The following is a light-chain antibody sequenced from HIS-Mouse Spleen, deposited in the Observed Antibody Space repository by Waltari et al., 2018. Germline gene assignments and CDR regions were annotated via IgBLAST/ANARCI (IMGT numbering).Light chain of an antibody. CDR1: SSDVGGYNS. CDR3: CSYAGSYTFVV. J-gene: IGLJ2*01. Sequence: QSALTQPRPVSGSPGQSVTISCTGTSSDVGGYNSVPWDQTHPGKAPKPMLYDVSKRPSGVPDRFSGSKSGNTASLTISGLQAEDEADYYCCSYAGSYTFVVFGGGTKLTVL. V-gene: IGLV2-11*01. CDR2: DVS.